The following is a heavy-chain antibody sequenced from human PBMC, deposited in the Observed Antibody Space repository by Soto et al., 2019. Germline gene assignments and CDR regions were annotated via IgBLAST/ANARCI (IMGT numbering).Heavy chain of an antibody. CDR3: ARPTTAATAPHYFDY. V-gene: IGHV4-39*01. CDR2: IYYSGST. D-gene: IGHD2-15*01. J-gene: IGHJ4*02. CDR1: GGSISSSSYY. Sequence: SETLSLTCTVSGGSISSSSYYWGWIRQPPGKGLEWIGSIYYSGSTYYNPSLKSRVTMSVDTSKNQFSLKVTSVTAADTAVYYCARPTTAATAPHYFDYWGQGTLVTVSS.